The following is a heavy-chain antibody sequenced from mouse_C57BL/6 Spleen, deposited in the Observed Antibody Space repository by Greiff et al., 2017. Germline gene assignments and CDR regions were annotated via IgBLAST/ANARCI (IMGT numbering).Heavy chain of an antibody. V-gene: IGHV1-5*01. J-gene: IGHJ1*03. CDR3: ARPYGSSYDWYFDV. D-gene: IGHD1-1*01. Sequence: VQLQQSGTVLARPGASVKMSCKTSGYTFTSYWMHWVKQRPGQGLEWIGAIYPGNSDTSYNQKFKGKAKLTAVTSASTAYMQLSSLTSEDSAVYYCARPYGSSYDWYFDVWGTGTTVTVSS. CDR2: IYPGNSDT. CDR1: GYTFTSYW.